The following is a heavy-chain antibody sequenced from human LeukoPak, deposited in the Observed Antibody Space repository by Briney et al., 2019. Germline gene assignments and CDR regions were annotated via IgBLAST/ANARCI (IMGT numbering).Heavy chain of an antibody. Sequence: GGSLRLSCAASGFTFSSYWMSWVRQAPRKGLEWVANIKQDGSEKYYVDSVKGRFTISRDNAKNSLYLQMNSLRAEDTAVYYCARDPHVLPFDYWGQGTLVTVSS. CDR1: GFTFSSYW. V-gene: IGHV3-7*04. CDR2: IKQDGSEK. J-gene: IGHJ4*02. CDR3: ARDPHVLPFDY.